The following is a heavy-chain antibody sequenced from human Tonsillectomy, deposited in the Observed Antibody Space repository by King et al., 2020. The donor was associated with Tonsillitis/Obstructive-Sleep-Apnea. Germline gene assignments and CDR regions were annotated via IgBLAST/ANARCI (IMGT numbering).Heavy chain of an antibody. Sequence: LVESGGGVVQPGRSLRLSCAASGFTFSRYAIHWVRQGPGKGLEWVAVISYDGSNKYYADSVEGRFTISRDNSKNTLYLQMNSLGAEDTAMYYCAREGIYDTSDYADAFDIWGQGTMVTVSS. J-gene: IGHJ3*02. D-gene: IGHD3-22*01. CDR3: AREGIYDTSDYADAFDI. CDR1: GFTFSRYA. V-gene: IGHV3-30*04. CDR2: ISYDGSNK.